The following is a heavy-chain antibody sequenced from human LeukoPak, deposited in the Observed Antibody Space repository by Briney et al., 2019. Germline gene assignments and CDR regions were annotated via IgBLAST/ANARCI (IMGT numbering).Heavy chain of an antibody. D-gene: IGHD5-24*01. CDR1: GFTFDDYA. V-gene: IGHV3-9*01. J-gene: IGHJ5*02. CDR3: AKDQRATIIGENWFDP. Sequence: GGSLRLSCAASGFTFDDYAMHWVRQAPGKGLEWVSGISWNSGSIGYADSVKGRFTISRDNAKNSLYLQMNSLGAEDTALYYCAKDQRATIIGENWFDPWGQGTLVTVSS. CDR2: ISWNSGSI.